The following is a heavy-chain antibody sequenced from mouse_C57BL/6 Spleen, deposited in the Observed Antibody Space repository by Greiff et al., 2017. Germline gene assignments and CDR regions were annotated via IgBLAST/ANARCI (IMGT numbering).Heavy chain of an antibody. CDR1: GFTFSSYG. J-gene: IGHJ2*01. Sequence: EVKLVESGGDLVKPGGSLKLSCAASGFTFSSYGMSWVRQTPDKRLEWVATISSGGSYTYYPDSVKGRFTISRDNAKNTLYLQMSSLKSEDTAMDYCARHPDGYYLDYWGQGTTLTVSS. D-gene: IGHD2-3*01. CDR3: ARHPDGYYLDY. CDR2: ISSGGSYT. V-gene: IGHV5-6*01.